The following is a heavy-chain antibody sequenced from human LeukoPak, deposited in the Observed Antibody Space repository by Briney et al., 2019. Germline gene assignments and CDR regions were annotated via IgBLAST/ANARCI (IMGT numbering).Heavy chain of an antibody. V-gene: IGHV1-8*01. J-gene: IGHJ6*03. CDR3: AXXMVRXXIITRYYYYYMDV. Sequence: ASVKVSCKASGYTFTSYDINWVRQATGQGLEWMGWMNPNSGNTGYAQKFQGRVTMTRNTSISTAYMELSSLRSEDTAVYYCAXXMVRXXIITRYYYYYMDVWGKGTTVTVSS. CDR1: GYTFTSYD. CDR2: MNPNSGNT. D-gene: IGHD3-10*01.